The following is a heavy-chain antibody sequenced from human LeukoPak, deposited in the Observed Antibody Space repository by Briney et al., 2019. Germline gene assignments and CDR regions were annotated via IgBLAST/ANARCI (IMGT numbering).Heavy chain of an antibody. CDR1: GFTFSSYS. D-gene: IGHD3-22*01. Sequence: TGGSLRLSCAASGFTFSSYSMNCVRQAPGKGLEWVSSISIISSYIYYADSVKGRFTISRDNAKNSLYLQMNSLRAEDTAVYYCARDRNYYYDSSGYYTAFDYWGQGTLVTVSS. V-gene: IGHV3-21*01. CDR3: ARDRNYYYDSSGYYTAFDY. CDR2: ISIISSYI. J-gene: IGHJ4*02.